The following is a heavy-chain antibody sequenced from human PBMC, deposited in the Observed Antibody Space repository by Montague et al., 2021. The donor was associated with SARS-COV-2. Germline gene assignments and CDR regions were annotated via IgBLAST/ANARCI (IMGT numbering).Heavy chain of an antibody. CDR2: IYYSGST. CDR3: ARHSLRCYAVTYNGFDP. CDR1: GGSISSSSYY. V-gene: IGHV4-39*01. J-gene: IGHJ5*02. Sequence: SETLSLTCTVSGGSISSSSYYWGWIRQPPGKGLEWIGSIYYSGSTYYNPSLKSRVTISVDTSKNQFSLKLSSVTAADTAVYYCARHSLRCYAVTYNGFDPWGQGTTVTVSS. D-gene: IGHD2-2*01.